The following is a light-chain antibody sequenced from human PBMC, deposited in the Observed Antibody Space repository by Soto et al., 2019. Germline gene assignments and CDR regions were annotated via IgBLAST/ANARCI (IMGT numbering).Light chain of an antibody. CDR1: QGISNY. V-gene: IGKV1-9*01. J-gene: IGKJ5*01. CDR3: QHLDSYPIT. CDR2: AAS. Sequence: DIQLTQSPSFLSASVGDRVTITCRASQGISNYVLWYQQKPWKAPKLLIYAASTLQSGVASRFSGSGSGTEFTLTISSLQPEDFAIYYCQHLDSYPITFGQGTRLEIK.